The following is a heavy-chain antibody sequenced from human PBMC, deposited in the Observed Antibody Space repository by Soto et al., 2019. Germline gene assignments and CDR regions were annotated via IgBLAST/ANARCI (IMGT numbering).Heavy chain of an antibody. D-gene: IGHD3-22*01. CDR2: IYYSGST. CDR1: GGSISSGGYY. Sequence: SETLSLTCTVSGGSISSGGYYWSWIRQHPGKGLEWIGYIYYSGSTYYNPSLKSRVTISVDTSKNQFSLKLSSVTAADTAVYYCARGSDYYEPYYFDYWGQGTLVTVSS. V-gene: IGHV4-31*03. J-gene: IGHJ4*02. CDR3: ARGSDYYEPYYFDY.